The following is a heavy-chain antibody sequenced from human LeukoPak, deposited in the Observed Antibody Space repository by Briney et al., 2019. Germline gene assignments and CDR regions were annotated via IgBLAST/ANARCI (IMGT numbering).Heavy chain of an antibody. Sequence: GGALRLSFAASGFIVSSNYMSWVRQGPGKGLELVSVIYSGGKTYYADSVKGRFTISRDISKNTLYLQMNSLTAEDTAVYYCAARALAAVTHYMDVWGKGTTVTVSS. CDR2: IYSGGKT. J-gene: IGHJ6*03. CDR1: GFIVSSNY. CDR3: AARALAAVTHYMDV. D-gene: IGHD6-13*01. V-gene: IGHV3-53*01.